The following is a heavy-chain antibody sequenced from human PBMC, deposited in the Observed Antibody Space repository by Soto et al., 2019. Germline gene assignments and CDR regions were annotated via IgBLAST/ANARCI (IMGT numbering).Heavy chain of an antibody. CDR2: ISYDGSNK. D-gene: IGHD1-26*01. Sequence: QVQLVESGGGVVQPGRSLRLSCAASGFTFSSYAMHWVRQAPGKGLEWVAVISYDGSNKYYADSVKGRFTISTDNSKNTLYLQMNGLRAEDTAVYYCGREFIATTEGMDVWGQGTTMTVSS. J-gene: IGHJ6*01. CDR3: GREFIATTEGMDV. V-gene: IGHV3-30-3*01. CDR1: GFTFSSYA.